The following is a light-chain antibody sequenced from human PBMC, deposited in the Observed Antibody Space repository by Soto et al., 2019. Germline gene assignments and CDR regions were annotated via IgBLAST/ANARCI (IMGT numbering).Light chain of an antibody. Sequence: EIVLTQSPGTLSLSPGERATLSCRASQSVSSSYLAWYQQKPGQAPRLLIYAASSRATGIPDRFSGSGSGTDFTLTISRLEPEDFAVYYCQHYGRSFTFGPGTKVDIK. CDR1: QSVSSSY. J-gene: IGKJ3*01. CDR2: AAS. CDR3: QHYGRSFT. V-gene: IGKV3-20*01.